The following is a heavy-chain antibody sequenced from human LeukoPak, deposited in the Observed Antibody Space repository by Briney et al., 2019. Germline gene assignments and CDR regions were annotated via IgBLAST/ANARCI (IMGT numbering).Heavy chain of an antibody. V-gene: IGHV3-9*01. J-gene: IGHJ4*02. Sequence: PGGSLRLSCAASGFTFDGYAMHWVRQAPGKGLEWVSGISWNSGSIGYADSVKGRFTISRDNAKNSLYLQMNSLRAEDTALYYCAKGFGYSYGPHYWGQGTLVTVSS. D-gene: IGHD5-18*01. CDR1: GFTFDGYA. CDR3: AKGFGYSYGPHY. CDR2: ISWNSGSI.